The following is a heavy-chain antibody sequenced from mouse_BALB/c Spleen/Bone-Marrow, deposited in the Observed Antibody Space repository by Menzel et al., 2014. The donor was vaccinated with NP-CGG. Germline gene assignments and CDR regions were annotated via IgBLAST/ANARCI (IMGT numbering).Heavy chain of an antibody. V-gene: IGHV1S81*02. CDR2: INPSNGRT. CDR1: GYTFTSYW. J-gene: IGHJ4*01. CDR3: AREGNYYGSIAMDY. D-gene: IGHD1-1*01. Sequence: QVQLQQPGAELVKPGASVKLSCKASGYTFTSYWMHWVKQRPGQGLEWIGEINPSNGRTDYNEKSKSKATLTVDRSSSTAYMQLSSLTSEDSAVYYCAREGNYYGSIAMDYWGQGTSVTVSS.